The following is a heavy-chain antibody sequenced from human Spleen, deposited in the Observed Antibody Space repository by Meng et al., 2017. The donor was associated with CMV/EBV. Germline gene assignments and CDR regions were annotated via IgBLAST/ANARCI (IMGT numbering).Heavy chain of an antibody. CDR1: GYTFTDYR. CDR3: AILYDFWSGDYTGEG. Sequence: ASVKVSCKASGYTFTDYRIHWVRQAPGQGLVWLGWINPNSGGTNSPQRFQGRVTMTRDTSISTAYMELSRLRSDDTAVYYCAILYDFWSGDYTGEGWGQGTTVTVSS. J-gene: IGHJ6*02. D-gene: IGHD3-3*01. CDR2: INPNSGGT. V-gene: IGHV1-2*02.